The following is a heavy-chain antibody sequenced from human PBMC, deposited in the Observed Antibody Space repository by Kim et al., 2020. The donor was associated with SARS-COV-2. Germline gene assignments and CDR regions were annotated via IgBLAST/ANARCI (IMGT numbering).Heavy chain of an antibody. D-gene: IGHD6-13*01. Sequence: SETLSLTCTVSGGSISSSSYYWGWIRQPPGKGLEWIGSIYDSGSTYYNPSLKSRVTISVDTSKNQFSLKLSSVTAADTAVYYCAREQQPYTYYYYYGMDVWGQGTTVTVSS. V-gene: IGHV4-39*01. J-gene: IGHJ6*02. CDR2: IYDSGST. CDR3: AREQQPYTYYYYYGMDV. CDR1: GGSISSSSYY.